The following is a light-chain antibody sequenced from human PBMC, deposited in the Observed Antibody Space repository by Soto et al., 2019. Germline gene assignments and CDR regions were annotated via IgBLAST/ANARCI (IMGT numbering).Light chain of an antibody. CDR2: DAS. Sequence: EIVLTQSPVTLSLSPGERATLSCRASQSVSRYLAWYQQKPGQPPRLLIYDASKRDTGVPARFSGSGSGTDFTLTISSLEPEDFAVYYCQQRSDWPLTFGGGTDVEI. J-gene: IGKJ4*01. CDR1: QSVSRY. V-gene: IGKV3-11*01. CDR3: QQRSDWPLT.